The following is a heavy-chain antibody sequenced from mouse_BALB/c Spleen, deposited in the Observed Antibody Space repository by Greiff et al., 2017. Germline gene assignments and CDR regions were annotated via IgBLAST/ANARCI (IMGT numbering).Heavy chain of an antibody. V-gene: IGHV5-6-2*01. Sequence: EVMLVESGGGLVKLGGSLKLSCAASGFTFSSYYMSWVRQTPEKRLELVAAINSNGGSTYYPDSVKGRFTISRDNAKNTLYLQMSSLKSEDTAMYYCARWGGNYPYWYFDVWGAGTTVTVSS. CDR1: GFTFSSYY. CDR3: ARWGGNYPYWYFDV. CDR2: INSNGGST. J-gene: IGHJ1*01. D-gene: IGHD2-1*01.